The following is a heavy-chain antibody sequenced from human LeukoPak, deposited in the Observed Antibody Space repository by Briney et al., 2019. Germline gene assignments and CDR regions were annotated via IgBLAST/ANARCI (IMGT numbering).Heavy chain of an antibody. CDR3: ARATTLGPAAMIEGAFDI. D-gene: IGHD2-2*01. J-gene: IGHJ3*02. CDR2: ISSSSSYI. V-gene: IGHV3-21*01. CDR1: GFTFSSYS. Sequence: GGSLRLSCADSGFTFSSYSMNWVRQAPGKGLEWVSSISSSSSYIYYADSVKGRFTISRDNAKNSLYLQMNSLRAEDTAVYYCARATTLGPAAMIEGAFDIWGQGTMVTVSS.